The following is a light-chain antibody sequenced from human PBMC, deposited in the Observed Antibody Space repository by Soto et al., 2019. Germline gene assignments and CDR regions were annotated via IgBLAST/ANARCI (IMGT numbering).Light chain of an antibody. CDR3: QQTYSRPVT. CDR2: FIS. CDR1: QPISSY. J-gene: IGKJ5*01. Sequence: DIEMTQSPSPLSASVGDKVTITCRASQPISSYLNWYQHKPGEAPRLLIYFISRLQSGAPSRFSGSGSGKDFTLTIDSPQPEDTATYYCQQTYSRPVTFGQGTRLEIK. V-gene: IGKV1-39*01.